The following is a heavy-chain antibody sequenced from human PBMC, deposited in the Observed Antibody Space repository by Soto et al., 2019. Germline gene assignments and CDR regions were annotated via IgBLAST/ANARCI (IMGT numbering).Heavy chain of an antibody. V-gene: IGHV3-30-3*01. D-gene: IGHD1-26*01. CDR3: ARGAGGGYRHYYYYYGMDV. CDR2: ISYDGSNK. Sequence: LRLSWAAAGCTFSDYAMRRIRQAPGKGLEWVAVISYDGSNKYYADSVKGRFTISRDNSKNTLYLQMNSLRAEDTAVYYCARGAGGGYRHYYYYYGMDVWGQGTTVTVSS. CDR1: GCTFSDYA. J-gene: IGHJ6*02.